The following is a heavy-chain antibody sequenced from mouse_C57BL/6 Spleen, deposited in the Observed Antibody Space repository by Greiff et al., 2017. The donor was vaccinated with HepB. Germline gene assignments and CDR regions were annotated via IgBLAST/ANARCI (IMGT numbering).Heavy chain of an antibody. V-gene: IGHV5-17*01. D-gene: IGHD2-1*01. CDR2: ISSGSSTI. CDR1: GFTFSDYG. Sequence: EVMLVESGGGLVKPGGSLKLSCAASGFTFSDYGMHWVRQAPEKGLEWVAYISSGSSTIYYADPVKGRFTISRDNAKNTLFLQMTSLRSEDTAMYYCARSHYGNHYFDYWGQGTTLTVSS. J-gene: IGHJ2*01. CDR3: ARSHYGNHYFDY.